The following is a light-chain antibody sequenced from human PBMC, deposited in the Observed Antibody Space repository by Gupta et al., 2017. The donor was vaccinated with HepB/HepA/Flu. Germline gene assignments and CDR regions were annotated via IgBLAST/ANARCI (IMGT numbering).Light chain of an antibody. J-gene: IGLJ3*02. Sequence: QSALTQPPSASGSPGQSVTISCTGTSSDVGGYNYVSWYQQHPGKAPKLMIYEVSKRPSGVPDRFAGSKAGNTAFPTVSGLQAEDDAYYYCSSYASSNNWVFGGGIKLTVL. CDR3: SSYASSNNWV. V-gene: IGLV2-8*01. CDR1: SSDVGGYNY. CDR2: EVS.